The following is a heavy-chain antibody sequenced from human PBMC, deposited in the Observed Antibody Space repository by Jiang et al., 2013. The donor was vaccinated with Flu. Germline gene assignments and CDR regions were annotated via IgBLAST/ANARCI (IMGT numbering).Heavy chain of an antibody. J-gene: IGHJ4*02. Sequence: GRVYYSGSSYYNPSLKSRVTMSVDTSKKQFSLKLSSVTAADTAAYYCASQHWDHGSGSYYMSYWGQGTLVTVSS. D-gene: IGHD3-10*01. CDR3: ASQHWDHGSGSYYMSY. CDR2: VYYSGSS. V-gene: IGHV4-39*07.